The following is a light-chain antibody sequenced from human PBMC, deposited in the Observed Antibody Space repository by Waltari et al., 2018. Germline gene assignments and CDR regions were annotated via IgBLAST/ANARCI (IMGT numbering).Light chain of an antibody. CDR1: RLRTYY. CDR3: NCRDSSGDLHWV. J-gene: IGLJ3*02. V-gene: IGLV3-19*01. CDR2: GRN. Sequence: SSELTQDPAVSVALGQTVRITCQGDRLRTYYATWYQQKPGQAPPVVMYGRNKRRAGGPDRFSGSRSGNMASLTITGAQAEDEADYYCNCRDSSGDLHWVFGGGTKVTVL.